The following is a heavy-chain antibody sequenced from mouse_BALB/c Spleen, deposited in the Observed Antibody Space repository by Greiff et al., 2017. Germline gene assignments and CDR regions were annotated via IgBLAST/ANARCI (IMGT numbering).Heavy chain of an antibody. CDR3: ARGGGSDY. CDR2: ISSGSSTI. Sequence: DVHLVESGGGLVQPGGSRKLSCAASGFTFSSFGMHWVRQAPEKGLEWVAYISSGSSTIYYADTVKGRFTISRDNPKNTLFLQMTSLRSEDTAMYYCARGGGSDYWGQGTTLTVSS. CDR1: GFTFSSFG. V-gene: IGHV5-17*02. J-gene: IGHJ2*01. D-gene: IGHD1-1*01.